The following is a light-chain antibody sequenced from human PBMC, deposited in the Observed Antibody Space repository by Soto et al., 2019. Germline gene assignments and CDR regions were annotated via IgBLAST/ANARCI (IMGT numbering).Light chain of an antibody. Sequence: QSALTQTPSASGSRGQSVTISCTGTSSDIGAYDSVSWYQHHPGKAPRALIYEVSKRPSGVPDRFSGSKSGNTASLTVSGLQTEDEADYYCGTWDSSLSTVVFGGGTKVTVL. CDR2: EVS. CDR1: SSDIGAYDS. V-gene: IGLV2-8*01. CDR3: GTWDSSLSTVV. J-gene: IGLJ2*01.